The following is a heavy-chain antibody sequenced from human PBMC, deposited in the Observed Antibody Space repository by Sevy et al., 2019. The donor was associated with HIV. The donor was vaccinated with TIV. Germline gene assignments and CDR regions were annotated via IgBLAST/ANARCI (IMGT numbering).Heavy chain of an antibody. CDR3: ARGSYGSGCYSNY. CDR2: ISSSSSYI. D-gene: IGHD3-10*01. CDR1: GFTFSSYS. V-gene: IGHV3-21*01. J-gene: IGHJ4*02. Sequence: GGSLRLSCAASGFTFSSYSMNWVRQAPGKGLEWVSSISSSSSYIYYADSVKGRFTISRDNAKNSLYLQMNSLRAEDTAVHYCARGSYGSGCYSNYWGQGTLVTVSS.